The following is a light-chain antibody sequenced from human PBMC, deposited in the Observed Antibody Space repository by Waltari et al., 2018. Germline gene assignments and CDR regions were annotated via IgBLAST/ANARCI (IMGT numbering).Light chain of an antibody. CDR1: TSDVGVYNF. V-gene: IGLV2-11*01. CDR2: DVT. J-gene: IGLJ2*01. Sequence: QSALTQPRSVSGSPGQSVTISCTGTTSDVGVYNFVSWYQQHPGKAPKLMIYDVTKRPSGVPDRFSGSNSGNTASLTIAGLQAEDEADYYCCSYAGRYNLVFGGGTMLTVL. CDR3: CSYAGRYNLV.